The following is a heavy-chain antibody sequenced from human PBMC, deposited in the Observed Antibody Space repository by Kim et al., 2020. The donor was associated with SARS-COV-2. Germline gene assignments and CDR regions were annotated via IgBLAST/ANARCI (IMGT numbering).Heavy chain of an antibody. CDR1: GYSFTSYW. CDR3: ARLVVAGYYYYGMDV. D-gene: IGHD6-19*01. Sequence: GESLKISCKGSGYSFTSYWISWVRQMPGKGLEWMGRIDPSDSYTNYSPSFQGHVTISADKSISTAYLQWSSLKASDTAMYYCARLVVAGYYYYGMDVWGQGTTVTVSS. J-gene: IGHJ6*02. V-gene: IGHV5-10-1*01. CDR2: IDPSDSYT.